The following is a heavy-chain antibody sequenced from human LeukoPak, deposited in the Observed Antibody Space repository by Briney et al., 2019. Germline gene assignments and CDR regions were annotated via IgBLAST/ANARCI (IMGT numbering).Heavy chain of an antibody. CDR1: GASMNTHY. V-gene: IGHV4-4*09. CDR2: MLGTVTT. Sequence: SETLSLTCAVSGASMNTHYWSWIRQPPGKGLEWIGYMLGTVTTKDNPSLKSRFTLSADTSKNQFSLRLTSVTAADTAVYYCATIKRGNIFGYFDFCGQGIQVTVSS. CDR3: ATIKRGNIFGYFDF. J-gene: IGHJ4*02. D-gene: IGHD3-3*02.